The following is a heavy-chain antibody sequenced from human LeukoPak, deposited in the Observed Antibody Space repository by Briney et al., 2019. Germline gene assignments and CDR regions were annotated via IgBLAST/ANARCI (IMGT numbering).Heavy chain of an antibody. D-gene: IGHD3-22*01. CDR1: GASMSSCSNG. J-gene: IGHJ5*02. V-gene: IGHV4-61*02. CDR2: IYASGST. CDR3: AREGDSSGSEFDP. Sequence: SQTLSLTWTVAGASMSSCSNGWSWIRRPAGKGLEWIRRIYASGSTNYNSSVKSRITMSVDMTTNQFYLKLISVTAADTDVYDCAREGDSSGSEFDPWGQGTLVTVSS.